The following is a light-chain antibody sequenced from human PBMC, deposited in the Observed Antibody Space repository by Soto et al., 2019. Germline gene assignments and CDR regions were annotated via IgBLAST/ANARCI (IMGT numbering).Light chain of an antibody. CDR1: SSDVGGYNY. CDR2: EVS. Sequence: QSALTQPASVSGSPGQSITISCTGNSSDVGGYNYVSWYQQHPGKAPKLMIYEVSTRPSGVSNRFSGSKSGNTASLTISGLQAEDEADYYCSSYTSSTTVVFGGGTKVTVL. CDR3: SSYTSSTTVV. J-gene: IGLJ2*01. V-gene: IGLV2-14*01.